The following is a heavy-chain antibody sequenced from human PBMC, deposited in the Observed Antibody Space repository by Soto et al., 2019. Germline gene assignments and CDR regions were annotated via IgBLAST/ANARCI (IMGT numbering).Heavy chain of an antibody. CDR1: GYTFTSYA. CDR3: ARRIAVAATFDY. J-gene: IGHJ4*02. CDR2: INAGNGNT. D-gene: IGHD6-19*01. V-gene: IGHV1-3*01. Sequence: QVQLVQSGAEVKKPGASVKVSCKASGYTFTSYAMHWVRQAPGQRLERMGWINAGNGNTKYSQKFQGRVTITRDTSASTAYMELSSLRSEDTAVYYCARRIAVAATFDYWGQGTLVTVSS.